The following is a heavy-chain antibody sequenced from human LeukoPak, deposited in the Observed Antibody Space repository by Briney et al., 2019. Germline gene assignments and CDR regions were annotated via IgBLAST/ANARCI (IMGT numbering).Heavy chain of an antibody. V-gene: IGHV3-43*02. CDR2: ISGDGGST. CDR1: AFSINNFW. J-gene: IGHJ5*02. CDR3: AKAGYGDYEWFDP. D-gene: IGHD4-17*01. Sequence: GGSLRLSCAASAFSINNFWMHWVRQAPGKGLEWVSLISGDGGSTHYADSVKGRFTISRDNSKNSLYLRMNSLRTEDTALYYCAKAGYGDYEWFDPWGQGTLVTVSS.